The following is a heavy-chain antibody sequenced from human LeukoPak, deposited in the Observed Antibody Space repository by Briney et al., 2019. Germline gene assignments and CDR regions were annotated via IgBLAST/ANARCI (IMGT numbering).Heavy chain of an antibody. D-gene: IGHD6-13*01. V-gene: IGHV1-46*02. CDR1: GYTFYYYG. CDR2: INPSGGST. CDR3: ARSGPTSRGGIDY. J-gene: IGHJ4*02. Sequence: GASVKVSCKASGYTFYYYGISWVRQAPGQGLEWMGVINPSGGSTSYAQKFQGRVTMTRDMSTSTVYMELSSLRSEDTAVYYCARSGPTSRGGIDYWGQGTLVTVSS.